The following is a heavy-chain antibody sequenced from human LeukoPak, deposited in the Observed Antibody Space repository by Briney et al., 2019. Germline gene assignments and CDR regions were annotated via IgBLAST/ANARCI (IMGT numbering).Heavy chain of an antibody. J-gene: IGHJ4*02. CDR2: IYHSGST. CDR3: AREYYGSGSFHFDY. V-gene: IGHV4-38-2*02. Sequence: SETLSLTCTVSGYSISSGYYWGWIRQPPGKGLEWIGSIYHSGSTYYNPSLKSRVTISVDTSKNQFSLKLSSVTAADTAVYYCAREYYGSGSFHFDYWGQGTLVTVSS. CDR1: GYSISSGYY. D-gene: IGHD3-10*01.